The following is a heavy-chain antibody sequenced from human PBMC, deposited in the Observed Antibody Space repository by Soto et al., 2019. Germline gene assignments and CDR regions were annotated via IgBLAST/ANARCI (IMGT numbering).Heavy chain of an antibody. CDR3: ARESRVRGFDP. CDR2: INHSGST. CDR1: GGTFNGYF. Sequence: SETLALTCAVYGGTFNGYFWSWIRQPPGKGLEWIGEINHSGSTNYNPSLKSRVTISVDTSKNQFSLKLSSVTAADTAVYYCARESRVRGFDPWGQGTLVTVSS. J-gene: IGHJ5*02. V-gene: IGHV4-34*01. D-gene: IGHD3-10*01.